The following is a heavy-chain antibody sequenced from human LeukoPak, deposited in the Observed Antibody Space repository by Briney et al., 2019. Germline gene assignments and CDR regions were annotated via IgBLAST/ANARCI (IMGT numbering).Heavy chain of an antibody. D-gene: IGHD6-13*01. CDR2: IGSSGNTI. V-gene: IGHV3-11*01. Sequence: GGSLRLSCAVSGFTFSDYYMSWIRQAPGKGREWVSYIGSSGNTIYYADSVKGRFTISRDDAKNSLYLQMNSLRADDTAVYYCARSSLSSSWLFDYWGQGTLVTVSS. CDR3: ARSSLSSSWLFDY. J-gene: IGHJ4*02. CDR1: GFTFSDYY.